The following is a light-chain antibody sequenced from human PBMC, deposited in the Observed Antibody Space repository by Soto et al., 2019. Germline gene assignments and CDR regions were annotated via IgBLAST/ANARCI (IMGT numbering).Light chain of an antibody. V-gene: IGKV3-15*01. CDR1: QSVSSN. Sequence: EIELTQTPATLSVSPGERATVSCRASQSVSSNLAWYQQKPGQAPRLLIYGASNRVTGIPARFSGSGSGTEFTLTISSLQSEDFAVYYCQQYKNWLRGTFGQGTRLEI. CDR2: GAS. CDR3: QQYKNWLRGT. J-gene: IGKJ5*01.